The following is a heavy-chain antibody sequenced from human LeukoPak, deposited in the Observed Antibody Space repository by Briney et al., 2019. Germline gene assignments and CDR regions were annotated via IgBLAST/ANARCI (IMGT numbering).Heavy chain of an antibody. CDR1: GFTFSSYS. D-gene: IGHD3-22*01. CDR2: ISSSSSYI. Sequence: GGSLRLSCAASGFTFSSYSMNWVRQAPGKGLEWVSSISSSSSYIYYADSVEGRFTISRDNAKNSLYLQMNSLRAEDTAVYYCATYHPNYYDSSGYYPYYYMDVWGKGTTVTVSS. V-gene: IGHV3-21*01. J-gene: IGHJ6*03. CDR3: ATYHPNYYDSSGYYPYYYMDV.